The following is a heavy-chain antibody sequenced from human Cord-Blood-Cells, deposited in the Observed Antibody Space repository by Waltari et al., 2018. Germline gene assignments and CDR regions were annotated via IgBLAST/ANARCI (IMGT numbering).Heavy chain of an antibody. Sequence: QVPLPESGPGLVKPSEPLSLTCAVSGYSISSGYYWGWIRQPPGKGVEWIGSIYHSGSTYYNPSLKSRVTLSVDTSKNQFSLKLSAGTAADTAVYYCARDLREHDYCYNLFDPWGQGTLVTGSS. V-gene: IGHV4-38-2*02. CDR3: ARDLREHDYCYNLFDP. CDR2: IYHSGST. CDR1: GYSISSGYY. D-gene: IGHD4-17*01. J-gene: IGHJ5*02.